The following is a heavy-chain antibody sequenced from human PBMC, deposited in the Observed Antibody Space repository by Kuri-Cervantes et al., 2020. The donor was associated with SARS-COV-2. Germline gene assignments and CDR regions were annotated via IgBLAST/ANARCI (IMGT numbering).Heavy chain of an antibody. CDR1: GFTFSSYS. V-gene: IGHV3-21*01. CDR2: ISSSSSYI. CDR3: ARDRGKIAARIYYYYGMDV. J-gene: IGHJ6*02. Sequence: GGSLRLSCAATGFTFSSYSMNWVRQAPGKGLEWVSSISSSSSYIYYADSVKSRFTISRDNAKNSLYLQMNSLRAEDTAVYYRARDRGKIAARIYYYYGMDVWGQGTTVTVSS. D-gene: IGHD6-6*01.